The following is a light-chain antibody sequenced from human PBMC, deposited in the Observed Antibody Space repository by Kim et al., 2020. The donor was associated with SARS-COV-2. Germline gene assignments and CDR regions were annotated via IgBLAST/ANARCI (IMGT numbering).Light chain of an antibody. V-gene: IGLV3-19*01. CDR1: SLRSYY. CDR2: GKN. J-gene: IGLJ3*02. CDR3: NSRDSSGNHWV. Sequence: AVGKTVRIRGQGDSLRSYYASWYQQKPGQAPVLVIYGKNNRPSGIPDRFSGSSSGNTASLTITRAQAEDEADYYCNSRDSSGNHWVFGGGTQLTVL.